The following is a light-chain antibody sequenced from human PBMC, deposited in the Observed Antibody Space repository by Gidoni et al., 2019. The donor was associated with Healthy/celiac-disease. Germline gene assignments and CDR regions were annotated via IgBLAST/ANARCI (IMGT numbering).Light chain of an antibody. J-gene: IGKJ2*01. CDR2: AAS. V-gene: IGKV1-39*01. CDR3: QQSYSTPH. Sequence: DIQMTQSPSSLSASVGDRVTITCRASQSISSYLNWYQQKPGKAPKLLIYAASSLQSGVPSRISGSGSGTDFTLTISSLQPEDFATYYCQQSYSTPHFGQGTKLEIK. CDR1: QSISSY.